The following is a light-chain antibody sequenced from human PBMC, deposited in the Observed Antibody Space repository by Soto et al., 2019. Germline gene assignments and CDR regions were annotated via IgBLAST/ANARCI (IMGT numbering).Light chain of an antibody. V-gene: IGLV2-23*01. CDR3: CSFARGSTLV. CDR1: SSDVGSYNL. CDR2: EGS. Sequence: QAVLTQPASVSGSPGQSITISCTGTSSDVGSYNLVSWYQQHPGNAPKLMIYEGSKRPSGVSNRFFGSKSGNTASLTISGLQAEDEADYYCCSFARGSTLVFGGGTKVTVL. J-gene: IGLJ3*02.